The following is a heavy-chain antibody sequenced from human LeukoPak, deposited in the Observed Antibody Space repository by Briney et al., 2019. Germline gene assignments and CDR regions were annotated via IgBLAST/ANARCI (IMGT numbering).Heavy chain of an antibody. CDR3: ARGEGNYVTEFDY. J-gene: IGHJ4*02. CDR1: GGSISSYY. V-gene: IGHV4-59*01. Sequence: SETLSLTCTVSGGSISSYYWSWIRQPPGKGLEWIGYIYYSGSTNYNPSLKSRVTISVDTSKNQFSLKLSSVTAADTAVYYCARGEGNYVTEFDYWGQGTLVTVSS. CDR2: IYYSGST. D-gene: IGHD3-16*01.